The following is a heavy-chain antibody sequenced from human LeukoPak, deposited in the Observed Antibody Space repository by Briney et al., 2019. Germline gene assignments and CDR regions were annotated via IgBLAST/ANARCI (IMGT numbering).Heavy chain of an antibody. J-gene: IGHJ4*02. D-gene: IGHD2-2*01. CDR1: GGSFSGDF. V-gene: IGHV4-34*01. CDR2: INHGGST. Sequence: PSETLSLTCAVYGGSFSGDFWSWIRQSPGKGLEWIGEINHGGSTTYNPSLQSRVTISVDTSKNQFSLKLSSVTAADTAVYYCARAKTGILVPAAIDYYFDYWAQGTLVTFSS. CDR3: ARAKTGILVPAAIDYYFDY.